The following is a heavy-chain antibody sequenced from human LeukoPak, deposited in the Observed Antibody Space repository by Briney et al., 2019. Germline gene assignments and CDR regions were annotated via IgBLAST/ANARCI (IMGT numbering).Heavy chain of an antibody. J-gene: IGHJ4*02. CDR1: GFTFSSYG. D-gene: IGHD2-15*01. CDR2: IWYDGSNK. Sequence: HPGGSLRLSCAASGFTFSSYGMHWVRQAPGKGLEWVAVIWYDGSNKYYADSVKGRFTISRDNSKNTLYLQMNSLRAEDTAVYYCAKQAAQAGNFDYWGQGTLVTVSS. CDR3: AKQAAQAGNFDY. V-gene: IGHV3-33*06.